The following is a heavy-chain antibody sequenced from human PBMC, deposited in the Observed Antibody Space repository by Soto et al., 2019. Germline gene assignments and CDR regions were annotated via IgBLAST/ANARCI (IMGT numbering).Heavy chain of an antibody. CDR1: GFSFSYYG. Sequence: EVQLVESGGGLVQPGGSLRLSCAASGFSFSYYGMNWVRQAPGKGLEWVSYISTSSSNIYYADSVKGRFTISTDNAKNSQSLQMNSLRAAETAVYYCARETSTGNYYMDVWGKGTTVTVSS. D-gene: IGHD2-2*01. CDR2: ISTSSSNI. CDR3: ARETSTGNYYMDV. J-gene: IGHJ6*03. V-gene: IGHV3-48*01.